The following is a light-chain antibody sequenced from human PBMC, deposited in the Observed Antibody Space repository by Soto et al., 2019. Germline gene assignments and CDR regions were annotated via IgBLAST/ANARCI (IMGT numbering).Light chain of an antibody. J-gene: IGKJ2*01. CDR2: AAS. CDR3: QQYDSSPYP. Sequence: DIVLTQSPGTLSVSPGERATLSCRASRSITSRHLAWYQQKPGQAPRLLIFAASGRPAAIPDRFSGSGSGTDFTLTISRLEPEDFAMYYCQQYDSSPYPFGRGTRLEIK. V-gene: IGKV3-20*01. CDR1: RSITSRH.